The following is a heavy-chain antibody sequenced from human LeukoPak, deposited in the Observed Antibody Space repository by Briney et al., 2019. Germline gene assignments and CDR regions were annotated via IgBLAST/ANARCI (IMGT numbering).Heavy chain of an antibody. J-gene: IGHJ6*03. CDR2: IYYSGST. D-gene: IGHD5-24*01. V-gene: IGHV4-59*01. CDR1: SGSISSYY. CDR3: ARVGRWPYYYMDV. Sequence: SETLSLTCTVSSGSISSYYWSWIRQPPGKGLEWIGYIYYSGSTNYNPSLKSRVTISVDTSKNQFSLKLSSVTAADTAVYYCARVGRWPYYYMDVWGKGTTVTISS.